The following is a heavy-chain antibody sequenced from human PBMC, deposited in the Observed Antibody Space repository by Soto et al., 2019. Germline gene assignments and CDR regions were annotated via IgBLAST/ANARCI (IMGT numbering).Heavy chain of an antibody. CDR1: GYTFTSYA. Sequence: ASVKVSFKASGYTFTSYAMHWLRQAPGQRLEWMGWINAGNGNTKYSQKFQGRVTITRDTSASTAYMELSSLRSEDTAVYYCARVSIAVAGSPFDYWGQGTLVTVSS. V-gene: IGHV1-3*01. J-gene: IGHJ4*02. CDR2: INAGNGNT. CDR3: ARVSIAVAGSPFDY. D-gene: IGHD6-19*01.